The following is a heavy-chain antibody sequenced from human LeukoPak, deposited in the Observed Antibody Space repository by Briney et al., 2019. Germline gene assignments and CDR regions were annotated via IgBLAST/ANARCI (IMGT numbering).Heavy chain of an antibody. CDR3: ASPYGGNDSHRAYWYFDL. Sequence: SVKVSCKASGGTFSSYAISWVRQAPGQGLEWMGGIIPIFGTANYAQKFQGRVTITADESTSTAYMELSSLRSEDTAVYYCASPYGGNDSHRAYWYFDLWGRGTLVTVSS. V-gene: IGHV1-69*01. D-gene: IGHD4-23*01. CDR2: IIPIFGTA. CDR1: GGTFSSYA. J-gene: IGHJ2*01.